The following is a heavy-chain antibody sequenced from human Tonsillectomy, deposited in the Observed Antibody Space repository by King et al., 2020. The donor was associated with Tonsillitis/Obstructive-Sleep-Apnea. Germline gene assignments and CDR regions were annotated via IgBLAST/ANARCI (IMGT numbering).Heavy chain of an antibody. J-gene: IGHJ3*02. CDR2: ISSSSSTI. CDR1: GFTFSSYS. Sequence: VQLVESGGGLVQPGGSLRLSCAASGFTFSSYSMNWVRQAPGKGLEWVSYISSSSSTIYYADSVKGRFTISRDNAKNSLYLQMNSLRDEDTAVYYCARDLYGTGGVCYDAFDIWGQGTMVTVSS. V-gene: IGHV3-48*02. D-gene: IGHD2-8*02. CDR3: ARDLYGTGGVCYDAFDI.